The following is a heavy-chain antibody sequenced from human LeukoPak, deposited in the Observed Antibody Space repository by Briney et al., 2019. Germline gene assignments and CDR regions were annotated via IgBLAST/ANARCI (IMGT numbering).Heavy chain of an antibody. CDR3: ARGRSIAVAGKNFDY. CDR2: INHSGST. D-gene: IGHD6-19*01. V-gene: IGHV4-34*01. Sequence: SETLSLTCAVYGGSFSGYYWSWIRQPPGKGLEWIGEINHSGSTNYNPSLKSRVTISVDTSKNQFSLKLSSVTAADTAVYYCARGRSIAVAGKNFDYWGQGTLATVSS. CDR1: GGSFSGYY. J-gene: IGHJ4*02.